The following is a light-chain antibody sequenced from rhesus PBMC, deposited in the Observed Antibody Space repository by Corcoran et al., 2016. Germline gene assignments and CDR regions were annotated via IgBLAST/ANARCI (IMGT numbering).Light chain of an antibody. CDR2: QVS. CDR3: GQGTNVPYS. V-gene: IGKV2S8*01. J-gene: IGKJ2*01. Sequence: DVVMTQSPLSLPVTPGQPASISCRSSQSLVHSDGKTYLNWLHQKPGQPPSRLIYQVSNRDSGVPDRFRGSGAGTDLTLKISRVEAEDVGVYYCGQGTNVPYSFGQGTKVEIK. CDR1: QSLVHSDGKTY.